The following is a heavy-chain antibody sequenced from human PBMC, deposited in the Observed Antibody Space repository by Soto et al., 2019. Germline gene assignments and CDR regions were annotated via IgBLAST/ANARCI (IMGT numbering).Heavy chain of an antibody. Sequence: ASVKVSCKASGYTFTSYGISWVRQAPGQGLEWMGWISAYNGNTNYAQKLQGGVTMTTDTSTSTAYMELRSLRSDDTAVYYCARVSLKLPYSSSWPASSPDYWGQGTLVTVSS. CDR1: GYTFTSYG. CDR3: ARVSLKLPYSSSWPASSPDY. J-gene: IGHJ4*02. V-gene: IGHV1-18*01. D-gene: IGHD6-13*01. CDR2: ISAYNGNT.